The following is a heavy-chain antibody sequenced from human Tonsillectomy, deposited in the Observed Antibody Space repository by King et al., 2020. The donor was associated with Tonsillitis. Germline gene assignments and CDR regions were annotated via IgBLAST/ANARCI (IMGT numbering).Heavy chain of an antibody. Sequence: VQLPQWGARLLKPSETLSLTCAVSGGSFSGYYWTWLRQVPGKGLEWIGEINHSGSTNYNPSLKSRVTMSVDTSKNQVSLKLRSVTAADTAVYYCARGKYDVWSSYPDYFDYWGQGTLVTVSS. J-gene: IGHJ4*02. CDR2: INHSGST. D-gene: IGHD3-3*01. CDR1: GGSFSGYY. CDR3: ARGKYDVWSSYPDYFDY. V-gene: IGHV4-34*01.